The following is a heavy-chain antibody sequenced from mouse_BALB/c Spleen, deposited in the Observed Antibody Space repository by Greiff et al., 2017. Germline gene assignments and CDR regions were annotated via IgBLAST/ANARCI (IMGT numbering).Heavy chain of an antibody. J-gene: IGHJ2*01. CDR2: IWSGGST. D-gene: IGHD2-4*01. Sequence: VQLVESGPGLVQPSQSLSITCTVSGFSLTSYGVHWVRQSPGKGLEWLGVIWSGGSTDYNAAFISRLSISKDNSKSQVFFKMNSLQANDTAIYYCARNYYDYEYYFDYWGQGTTLTVSS. CDR1: GFSLTSYG. CDR3: ARNYYDYEYYFDY. V-gene: IGHV2-2*02.